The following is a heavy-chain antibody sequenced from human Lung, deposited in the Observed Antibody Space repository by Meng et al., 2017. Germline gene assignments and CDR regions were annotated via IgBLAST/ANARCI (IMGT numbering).Heavy chain of an antibody. CDR1: GVSFSDYY. CDR3: ARGPTTMAHDFDY. V-gene: IGHV4-34*01. Sequence: AQPQQWGAGLLKPSETLSLTCVVSGVSFSDYYWSWIRQPPGKGLEWIGEINHSGSTNYNPSLESRATLSVDTSQNNLSLKLSSVTAADSAVYYCARGPTTMAHDFDYWGQGTLVTVSS. CDR2: INHSGST. J-gene: IGHJ4*02. D-gene: IGHD4-11*01.